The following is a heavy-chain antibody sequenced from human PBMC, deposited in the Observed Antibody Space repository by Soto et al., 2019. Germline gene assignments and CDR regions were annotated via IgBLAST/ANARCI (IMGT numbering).Heavy chain of an antibody. CDR1: GFTFSSYS. J-gene: IGHJ4*02. CDR3: ARVTTVVTPGY. V-gene: IGHV3-48*01. CDR2: ISSSSSTI. D-gene: IGHD4-17*01. Sequence: EVQLVESGGGLVQPGGSLRLSCAASGFTFSSYSMNWVRQAPGKGLEWVSYISSSSSTIYYADSVKGRFTISRDRAKTSLYLQMNGLGVEATAVYYCARVTTVVTPGYWGQGTVVTVSS.